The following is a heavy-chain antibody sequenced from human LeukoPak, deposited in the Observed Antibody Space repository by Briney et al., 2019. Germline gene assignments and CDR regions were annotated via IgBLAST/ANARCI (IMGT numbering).Heavy chain of an antibody. CDR1: GGSISSYY. Sequence: SETLSLTCTVSGGSISSYYWSWIRQPAGKGLEWIGRIYTSGSTNYNPSLKSRVTMSVDTSKNQFSLKLSSVTAADTAVYYCARTTEGGYSYGYFYYYYMDVWGKGTTVTISS. CDR3: ARTTEGGYSYGYFYYYYMDV. J-gene: IGHJ6*03. CDR2: IYTSGST. D-gene: IGHD5-18*01. V-gene: IGHV4-4*07.